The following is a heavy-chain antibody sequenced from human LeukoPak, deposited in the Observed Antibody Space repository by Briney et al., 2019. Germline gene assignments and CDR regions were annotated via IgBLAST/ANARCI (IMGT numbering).Heavy chain of an antibody. J-gene: IGHJ3*02. D-gene: IGHD3-22*01. CDR2: IRYDGGNK. V-gene: IGHV3-30*02. CDR1: GFTFSTYG. Sequence: PGGSLRLSCEASGFTFSTYGMHWVRQAPGKGLEWVAFIRYDGGNKDYADSVKGRFTISRDNSKNTLYLQMNSPRAEDTAVYYCAKDRYYDSSGFSKPPNAFDIWGQGTMVTVSS. CDR3: AKDRYYDSSGFSKPPNAFDI.